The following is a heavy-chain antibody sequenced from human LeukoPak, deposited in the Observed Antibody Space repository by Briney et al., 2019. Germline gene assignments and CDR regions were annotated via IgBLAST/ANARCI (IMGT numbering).Heavy chain of an antibody. CDR1: GFTFSSYW. Sequence: PGGSLRLSCAASGFTFSSYWMHWVRQAPGKGLVWVSRINSDGSSTSYADSVKGRFTISRDNAKNTLYLQMNSLRAEDTAVYYCARGGSYKEGAFDIWGQGTTVIVSS. CDR3: ARGGSYKEGAFDI. D-gene: IGHD1-1*01. CDR2: INSDGSST. V-gene: IGHV3-74*01. J-gene: IGHJ3*02.